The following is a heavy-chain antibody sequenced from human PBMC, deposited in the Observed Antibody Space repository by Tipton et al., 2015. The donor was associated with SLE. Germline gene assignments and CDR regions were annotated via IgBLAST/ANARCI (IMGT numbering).Heavy chain of an antibody. CDR3: ARSPDSSGYYFPDY. CDR2: IYYSGST. CDR1: GGSISSYY. Sequence: TLSLTCTVSGGSISSYYWSWIRQPPGKGLEWIGYIYYSGSTNYNPSLKSRVAISVDTSKNQCSLKLSSVTAADTAMYYCARSPDSSGYYFPDYWGQGTLVTVSS. D-gene: IGHD3-22*01. V-gene: IGHV4-59*01. J-gene: IGHJ4*02.